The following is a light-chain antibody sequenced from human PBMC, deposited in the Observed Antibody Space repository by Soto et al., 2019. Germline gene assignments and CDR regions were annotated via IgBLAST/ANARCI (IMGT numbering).Light chain of an antibody. CDR1: QTISSW. CDR2: EAS. V-gene: IGKV1-5*03. J-gene: IGKJ1*01. CDR3: QQYTSYPWT. Sequence: DIQITQSPSTLSGSVGDRVTITCRASQTISSWLAWYQQKPGKAPRLLIYEASRLESGVPSRISGSGSGTEFTLTISSLQPDDFATYYCQQYTSYPWTFGQGTKVDI.